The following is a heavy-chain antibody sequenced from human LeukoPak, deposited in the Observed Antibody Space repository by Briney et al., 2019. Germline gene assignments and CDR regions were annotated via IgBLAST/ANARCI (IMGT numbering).Heavy chain of an antibody. J-gene: IGHJ4*02. V-gene: IGHV4-59*01. D-gene: IGHD3-10*01. CDR1: GGSIGSYY. CDR3: ARLFYYGSGSYGIDY. CDR2: IYYSGST. Sequence: SETLSLTCTVSGGSIGSYYWSWIRQPPGKGLEWIGYIYYSGSTNYNPSLKSRVTISVDTSKNQFSLNLNSVTAADTAVYYCARLFYYGSGSYGIDYWGQGTLVTVSS.